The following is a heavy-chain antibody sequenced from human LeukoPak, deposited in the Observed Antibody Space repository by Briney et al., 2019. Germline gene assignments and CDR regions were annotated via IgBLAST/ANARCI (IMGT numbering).Heavy chain of an antibody. J-gene: IGHJ6*03. Sequence: SETLSLTCTVSGGSISSYYWSWIRQPPGKGLEWIGYIYYSGSTNYNPSLKSRVTISVDTSKNQFSLKLSSVTAADTAVYYCAREIVGFGDYYMDVWGKGTTVTVSS. CDR1: GGSISSYY. D-gene: IGHD3-10*01. CDR3: AREIVGFGDYYMDV. V-gene: IGHV4-59*01. CDR2: IYYSGST.